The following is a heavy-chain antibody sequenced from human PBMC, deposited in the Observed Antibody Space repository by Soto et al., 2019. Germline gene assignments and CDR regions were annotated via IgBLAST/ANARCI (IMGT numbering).Heavy chain of an antibody. CDR3: ARWPQLEPRFDY. D-gene: IGHD1-1*01. Sequence: QVQLQESGPGLVKPSQTLSLTCTVSSGSISSGGYYWSWIRRHPGKGLEWIGYIYYSGITYYNPSLKSRVTISVDTSKNQFSLKLSSVTAADTAVYYCARWPQLEPRFDYWGQGTLVTVSS. V-gene: IGHV4-31*03. CDR1: SGSISSGGYY. CDR2: IYYSGIT. J-gene: IGHJ4*02.